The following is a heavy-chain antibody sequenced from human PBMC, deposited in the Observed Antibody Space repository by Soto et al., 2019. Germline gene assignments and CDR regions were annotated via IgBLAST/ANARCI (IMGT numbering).Heavy chain of an antibody. CDR3: ARCASSCSLGF. V-gene: IGHV4-59*08. D-gene: IGHD2-15*01. CDR1: GGSLRNYY. CDR2: IYYSGST. J-gene: IGHJ4*02. Sequence: SETLSLTCTVSGGSLRNYYWIWIRQPPGKGLEWIGYIYYSGSTYYNPSLMSRVTISVDTSKNQFSLKLSSVTAADTAVYYCARCASSCSLGFWGQGTLVTVS.